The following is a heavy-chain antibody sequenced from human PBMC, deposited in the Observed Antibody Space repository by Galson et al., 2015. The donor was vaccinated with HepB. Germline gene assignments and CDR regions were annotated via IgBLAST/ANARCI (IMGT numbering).Heavy chain of an antibody. CDR2: ISYDGSNK. J-gene: IGHJ3*02. V-gene: IGHV3-30*18. CDR3: AKGVYQLLSREDDAFDI. Sequence: SLRLSCAASGFTFSSYGMHWVRQAPGKGLEWVAVISYDGSNKYYADSVKGRFTISRDNSKNTLYLQMNSLRAEDTAVYYCAKGVYQLLSREDDAFDIWGQGTMVTVSS. CDR1: GFTFSSYG. D-gene: IGHD2-2*01.